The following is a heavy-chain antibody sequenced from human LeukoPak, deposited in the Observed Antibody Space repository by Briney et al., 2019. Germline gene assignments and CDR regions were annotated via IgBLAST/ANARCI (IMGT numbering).Heavy chain of an antibody. J-gene: IGHJ2*01. CDR3: ARRDTAMVTHWYFDL. D-gene: IGHD5-18*01. CDR2: IYYSGST. V-gene: IGHV4-59*08. Sequence: TSSETLSLTCTVSGGSISSYYWSWIRQPPGKGLEWIGYIYYSGSTNYNPSLKSRVTISVDTSKNQFSLKLSSVTAADTAVYYCARRDTAMVTHWYFDLWGRGTLVTVSS. CDR1: GGSISSYY.